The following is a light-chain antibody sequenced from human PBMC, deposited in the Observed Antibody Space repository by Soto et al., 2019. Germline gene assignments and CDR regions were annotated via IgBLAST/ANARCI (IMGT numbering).Light chain of an antibody. Sequence: QSVLTQPASVSGSPGQSIAISCTGTSSDVGSYNSVSWYQQHPGKAPKLMIYEGSKRPSGVSDRFSGSKSGNTASPTISGLQAEDEADYYCCSYAGNPYVFGTGTKVTVL. CDR3: CSYAGNPYV. V-gene: IGLV2-23*01. CDR1: SSDVGSYNS. CDR2: EGS. J-gene: IGLJ1*01.